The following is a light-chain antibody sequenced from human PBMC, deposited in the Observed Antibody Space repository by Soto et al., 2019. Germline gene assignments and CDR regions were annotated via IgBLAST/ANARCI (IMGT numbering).Light chain of an antibody. J-gene: IGKJ3*01. CDR2: EAS. V-gene: IGKV1-39*01. CDR3: QQSYSTPPFT. Sequence: DIPMTQSPSPLSASVGDRVDITCRTSQSVSSYLNWYQAKPGKAPKLLIYEASSLESGVPSRFSGSGSGTDFTLTISSLQPEDSATYYWQQSYSTPPFTFGPGTRVDI. CDR1: QSVSSY.